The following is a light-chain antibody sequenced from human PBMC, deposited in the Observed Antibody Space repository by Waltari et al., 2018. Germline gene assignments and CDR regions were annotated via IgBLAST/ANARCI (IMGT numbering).Light chain of an antibody. Sequence: PGQSFTISCTGTSSDVGGHNYVSWYQQHPGKAPKLMIYDVSKRPSGVSNRFSGSKSGNTASLTISGLQAEDEADYYCSSYTSSSTLVVFGGGTKLTVL. CDR3: SSYTSSSTLVV. CDR1: SSDVGGHNY. J-gene: IGLJ2*01. CDR2: DVS. V-gene: IGLV2-14*04.